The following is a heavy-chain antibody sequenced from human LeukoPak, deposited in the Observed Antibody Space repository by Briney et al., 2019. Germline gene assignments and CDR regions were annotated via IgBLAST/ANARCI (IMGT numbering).Heavy chain of an antibody. D-gene: IGHD1-20*01. CDR1: GFTFSSYG. J-gene: IGHJ4*02. V-gene: IGHV3-33*06. Sequence: GGYLRLSCAASGFTFSSYGMHWVRQAPGKGLEWVAVIWYDGSNKYYADSVKGRFTISRDNSKNTLYLQMNSLRAEDTAVYYCAKTLHYNWNDLDYWGQGTLVTVSS. CDR3: AKTLHYNWNDLDY. CDR2: IWYDGSNK.